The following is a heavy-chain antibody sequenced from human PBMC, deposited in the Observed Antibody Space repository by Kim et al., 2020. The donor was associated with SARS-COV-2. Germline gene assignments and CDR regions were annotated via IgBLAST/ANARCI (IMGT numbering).Heavy chain of an antibody. V-gene: IGHV3-7*03. J-gene: IGHJ4*02. CDR3: ASTSSSWYGGGIDY. CDR1: GFTFSSYW. Sequence: GGSLRLSCAASGFTFSSYWMSWVRQAPGKGLEWVANIKQDGSEKYYVDSVKGRFTISRDNAKNSLYLQMNSLRAEDTAVYYCASTSSSWYGGGIDYWGQGTLVTVSS. CDR2: IKQDGSEK. D-gene: IGHD6-13*01.